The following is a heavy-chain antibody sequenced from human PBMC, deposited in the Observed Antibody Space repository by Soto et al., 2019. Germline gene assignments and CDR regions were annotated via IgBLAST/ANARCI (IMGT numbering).Heavy chain of an antibody. CDR3: ARELASGYNLYYFDY. CDR2: IYYSGST. Sequence: ASETLSLTCTVSGGSISSYYWSWIRQPPGKGLEWIGYIYYSGSTNYNPSLKSRVTISVDTSKNQFSLKLSSVTAADTAVYFCARELASGYNLYYFDYWGQGTLVTVSS. D-gene: IGHD5-12*01. J-gene: IGHJ4*02. CDR1: GGSISSYY. V-gene: IGHV4-59*01.